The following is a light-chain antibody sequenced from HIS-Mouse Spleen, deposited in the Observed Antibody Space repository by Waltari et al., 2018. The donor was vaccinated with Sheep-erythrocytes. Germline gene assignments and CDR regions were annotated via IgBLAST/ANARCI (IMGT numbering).Light chain of an antibody. CDR1: SSEVGGYNY. Sequence: QSALTQPRSVSGPPGQSVTISCTGTSSEVGGYNYVSWYQPHPGKAPKLIIYHVSKLPSGVPDRFSGSKSGNTASLTISGLQAEDEADYYCCSYAGSYNHIFATGTKVTVL. CDR2: HVS. V-gene: IGLV2-11*01. CDR3: CSYAGSYNHI. J-gene: IGLJ1*01.